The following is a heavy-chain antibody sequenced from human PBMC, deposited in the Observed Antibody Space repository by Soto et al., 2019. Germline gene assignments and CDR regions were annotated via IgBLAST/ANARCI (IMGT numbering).Heavy chain of an antibody. CDR1: GFTFRDYG. CDR2: ISGGAT. D-gene: IGHD3-10*01. J-gene: IGHJ4*02. V-gene: IGHV3-23*01. Sequence: EVQLLESGGGLVQPGGSRRLSCAASGFTFRDYGMSWVRQAPGKGLEWVSGISGGATYYADSVKGRFVISRDDSKNTLYLEMDSLSFEYTAVYYCTKDSGWTSADWGQGTLVTVSS. CDR3: TKDSGWTSAD.